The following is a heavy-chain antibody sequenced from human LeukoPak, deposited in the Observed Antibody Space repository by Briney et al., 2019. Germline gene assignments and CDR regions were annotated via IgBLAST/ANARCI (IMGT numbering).Heavy chain of an antibody. V-gene: IGHV4-34*01. CDR2: INHSGST. Sequence: ASETLSLTCAVYGGSFSGYYWSWIRQPPGKGLEWIGEINHSGSTNYNPSLKSRVTISVDTSKNQFSLKLSSVTAADTAVYYCARSGSSSWYSQYNWFDPRGQGTLVTVSS. J-gene: IGHJ5*02. CDR1: GGSFSGYY. CDR3: ARSGSSSWYSQYNWFDP. D-gene: IGHD6-13*01.